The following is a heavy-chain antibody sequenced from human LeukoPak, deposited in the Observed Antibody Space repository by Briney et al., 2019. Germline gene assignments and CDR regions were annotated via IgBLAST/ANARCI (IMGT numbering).Heavy chain of an antibody. CDR1: GGSFSGYH. CDR2: INHSGTT. D-gene: IGHD3-22*01. Sequence: SETLSLTCAVYGGSFSGYHWSWFRQPPGKGLEWIGEINHSGTTNYNPSLKSRVTIAVDTSMNQISLKLSSVTVADTAVYYCARGRKYYDSTGYYANWFDPWGQGTLVTVSS. J-gene: IGHJ5*02. CDR3: ARGRKYYDSTGYYANWFDP. V-gene: IGHV4-34*01.